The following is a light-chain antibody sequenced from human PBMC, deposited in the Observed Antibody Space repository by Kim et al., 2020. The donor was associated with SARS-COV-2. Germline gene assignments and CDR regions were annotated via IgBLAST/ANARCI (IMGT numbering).Light chain of an antibody. CDR3: QQYYSYPL. J-gene: IGKJ2*01. CDR1: QGISSY. CDR2: AAS. V-gene: IGKV1-8*01. Sequence: SESTGDRVTITCRASQGISSYLAWYQQKPGKAPKLLNYAASTLQSGVPSRFSGSGSGTDFTLTISCLQSEDFATYYCQQYYSYPLFGQGTKLEI.